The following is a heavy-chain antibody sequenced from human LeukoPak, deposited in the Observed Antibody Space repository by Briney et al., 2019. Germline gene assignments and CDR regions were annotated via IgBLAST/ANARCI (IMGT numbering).Heavy chain of an antibody. CDR2: ISWSSGSI. CDR3: AKDRYSSSWTNWFDP. CDR1: GFTFDDYA. D-gene: IGHD6-13*01. Sequence: PGGSLRLSCAASGFTFDDYAMHWVRQAPGKGLEWVSGISWSSGSIGYADSVKGRFTISRDNAKNSLYLQMNSLRAEDTALYYCAKDRYSSSWTNWFDPWGQGTLVTVSS. V-gene: IGHV3-9*01. J-gene: IGHJ5*02.